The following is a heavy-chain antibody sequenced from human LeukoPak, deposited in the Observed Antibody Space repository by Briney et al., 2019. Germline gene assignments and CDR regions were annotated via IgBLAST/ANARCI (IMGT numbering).Heavy chain of an antibody. CDR1: GGSISSSNW. D-gene: IGHD3-16*01. CDR2: IYHSGST. Sequence: PSETLSLTCAVSGGSISSSNWWNWVRQPPGKGLEWIGQIYHSGSTNYNPSLKTRVTISVDTSKNQFSLKLSSVTAADTAVYYCAKLGSFYYYMDVWGKGTTVTVSS. V-gene: IGHV4-4*02. CDR3: AKLGSFYYYMDV. J-gene: IGHJ6*03.